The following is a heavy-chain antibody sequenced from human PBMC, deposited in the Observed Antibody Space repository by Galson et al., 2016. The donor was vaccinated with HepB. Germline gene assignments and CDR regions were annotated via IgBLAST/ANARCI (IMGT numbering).Heavy chain of an antibody. CDR2: INPSGGYT. CDR1: GYSFWRYW. CDR3: ARDLTIRGVISDYYYYYGMDV. V-gene: IGHV3-11*06. J-gene: IGHJ6*02. Sequence: SLRLSCAASGYSFWRYWMSWVRQAPGKGLEWISYINPSGGYTKYATSVKGRFTISRDNAKNSLYLQMNSLRAEDTAVYYCARDLTIRGVISDYYYYYGMDVWGQGTTVTVSS. D-gene: IGHD3-10*01.